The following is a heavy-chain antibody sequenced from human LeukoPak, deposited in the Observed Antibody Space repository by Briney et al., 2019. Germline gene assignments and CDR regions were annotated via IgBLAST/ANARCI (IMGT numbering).Heavy chain of an antibody. CDR3: ASDRGWFAMDV. V-gene: IGHV3-7*01. J-gene: IGHJ6*02. D-gene: IGHD3-10*01. CDR2: IKQDGSEI. CDR1: GFTFSSYW. Sequence: GGSLRLSCVASGFTFSSYWMNWIRQAPGKGLEWVAYIKQDGSEIYYVDSVKGRFTISRDNAKNSLYLQMNSLRAEDTAVYHCASDRGWFAMDVCGQGTTVTVSS.